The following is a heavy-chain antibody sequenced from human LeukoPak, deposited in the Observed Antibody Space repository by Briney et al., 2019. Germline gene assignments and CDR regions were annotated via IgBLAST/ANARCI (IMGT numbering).Heavy chain of an antibody. V-gene: IGHV3-33*03. CDR1: GFTFSHFG. CDR3: ARGLGYCTSTTCLLPFDY. J-gene: IGHJ4*02. CDR2: IWSDGTNE. Sequence: GGSLRLSCAASGFTFSHFGMHWVRQAPGKGLEWVAVIWSDGTNEYYADSVKGRFSISRDNSKNTVSLQMNSLRAEDTAMYYCARGLGYCTSTTCLLPFDYWGQGTLVTVSS. D-gene: IGHD2-2*01.